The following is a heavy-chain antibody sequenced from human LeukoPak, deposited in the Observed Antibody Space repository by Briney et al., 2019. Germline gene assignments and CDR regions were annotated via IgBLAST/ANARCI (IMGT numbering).Heavy chain of an antibody. V-gene: IGHV3-48*03. Sequence: GGSLRLSCAASGFTFSSYEMNWVRQAPGKGLEWVSYISSSGSTIYYADSVKGRFTISRDNAKNSLYLQMNSLRAEDTALYYCARDLDPSSSPFPYYFDYWGQGTLVTVSS. CDR3: ARDLDPSSSPFPYYFDY. J-gene: IGHJ4*02. CDR2: ISSSGSTI. CDR1: GFTFSSYE. D-gene: IGHD6-6*01.